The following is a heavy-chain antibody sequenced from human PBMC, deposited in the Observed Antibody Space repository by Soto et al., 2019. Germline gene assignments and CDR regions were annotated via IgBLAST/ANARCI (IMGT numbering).Heavy chain of an antibody. J-gene: IGHJ4*02. CDR2: IYHSGST. CDR1: GGSISSSNW. CDR3: ASTNSSGYMRAFDY. Sequence: SETLSLTCAVSGGSISSSNWWSWVRQPPGKGLEWIGEIYHSGSTNYNPSLKSRVTISVDKSKNQFSLKLSSVTAADTAVYYCASTNSSGYMRAFDYWGQGTLVTVSS. D-gene: IGHD3-22*01. V-gene: IGHV4-4*02.